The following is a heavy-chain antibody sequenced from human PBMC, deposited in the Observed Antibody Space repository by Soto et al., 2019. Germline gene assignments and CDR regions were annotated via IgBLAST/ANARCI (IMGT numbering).Heavy chain of an antibody. V-gene: IGHV3-15*07. CDR2: IKSQTDGGTT. Sequence: EVQLVESGGGLVKPGGSLRLSCAASGFSFSNAWMNWVRQAPGKGLEWVGRIKSQTDGGTTDYTAPVKGRFTISRDDSKNTLYLQMTSLKTEDTAVYYCTTSIKSKVSGWGQGTLVTVSS. CDR3: TTSIKSKVSG. J-gene: IGHJ4*02. CDR1: GFSFSNAW. D-gene: IGHD6-25*01.